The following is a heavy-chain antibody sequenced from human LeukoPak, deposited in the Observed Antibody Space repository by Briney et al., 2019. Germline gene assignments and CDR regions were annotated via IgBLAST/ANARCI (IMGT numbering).Heavy chain of an antibody. CDR1: GGSIISDGYS. D-gene: IGHD2-21*01. V-gene: IGHV4-30-2*01. CDR2: IYHNGII. CDR3: ASGCGGNCYFDY. Sequence: PSEPLSLPCAVSGGSIISDGYSWTWIWQPPGKGLEWIGYIYHNGIIYYNPSLQSRVPMTVYKYKNQFSLNLTSVTAADTAVYYCASGCGGNCYFDYWGQGTLITVSS. J-gene: IGHJ4*02.